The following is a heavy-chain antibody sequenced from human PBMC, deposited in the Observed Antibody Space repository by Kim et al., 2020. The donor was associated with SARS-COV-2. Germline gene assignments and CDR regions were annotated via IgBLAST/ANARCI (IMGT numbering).Heavy chain of an antibody. V-gene: IGHV3-23*01. Sequence: GSGGRTYYADSVKGRFTISRDNSKNTLYLQMNSLRAEDTAVYYCAKRMDYWGQGTLVTVSS. D-gene: IGHD2-2*03. J-gene: IGHJ4*02. CDR3: AKRMDY. CDR2: GSGGRT.